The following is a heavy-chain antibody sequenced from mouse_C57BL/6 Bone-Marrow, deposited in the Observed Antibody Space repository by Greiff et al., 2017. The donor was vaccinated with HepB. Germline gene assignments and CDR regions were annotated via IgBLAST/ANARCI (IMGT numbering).Heavy chain of an antibody. D-gene: IGHD1-1*01. V-gene: IGHV2-2*01. CDR3: ARGDTTVVARNYAMDY. CDR1: GFSLTSYG. J-gene: IGHJ4*01. Sequence: QVQLQQSGPGLVQPSQSLSITCTVSGFSLTSYGVHWVRQSPGKGLEWLGVIWSGGSTDYNAAFISRLSISKDNSKSQVFLKMNSLQADDTAIYYCARGDTTVVARNYAMDYWGQGTSVTVSS. CDR2: IWSGGST.